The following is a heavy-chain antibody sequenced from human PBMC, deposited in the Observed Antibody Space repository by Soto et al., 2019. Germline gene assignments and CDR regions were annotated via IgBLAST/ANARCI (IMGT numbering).Heavy chain of an antibody. Sequence: EVQLLESGGGLVQPGGSLRLSCAASGFTFSSYAMSWVRQAPGKGLEWVSAISGSGGSTYYADSVKGRFTISRDNSKNTLYLQMNSLRAEDTAVYYCAKDRPVLRYFDWYFDHWGQGTLVTVSS. D-gene: IGHD3-9*01. V-gene: IGHV3-23*01. J-gene: IGHJ4*02. CDR1: GFTFSSYA. CDR3: AKDRPVLRYFDWYFDH. CDR2: ISGSGGST.